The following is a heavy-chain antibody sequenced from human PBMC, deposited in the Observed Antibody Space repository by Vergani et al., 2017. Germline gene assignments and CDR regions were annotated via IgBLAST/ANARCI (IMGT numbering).Heavy chain of an antibody. D-gene: IGHD3-22*01. CDR3: ARQTTYYYDSSGEGTFDY. CDR2: IIPIFGTA. CDR1: GGTFSSYA. V-gene: IGHV1-69*12. J-gene: IGHJ4*02. Sequence: QVQLVQSGAEVKKPGSSVKVSCKASGGTFSSYAISWVRQAPGQGLEWMGGIIPIFGTANNAQKFQGRVTITADESTSTAYMELSSLRSEDTAVYYCARQTTYYYDSSGEGTFDYWGQGTLVTVSS.